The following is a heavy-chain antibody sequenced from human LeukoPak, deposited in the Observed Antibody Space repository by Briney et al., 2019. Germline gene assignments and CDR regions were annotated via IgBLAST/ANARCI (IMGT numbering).Heavy chain of an antibody. Sequence: SETLSLTCAVYGGPFSGYYWSWIRQPPGKGLEWIGEINHSGSTNYNPSLKSRVTMSVDTSKNQFSLRLSSVTAADTAVYYCARYYYDPSGYYHDYWGQGTLVTVSS. CDR3: ARYYYDPSGYYHDY. D-gene: IGHD3-22*01. J-gene: IGHJ4*02. V-gene: IGHV4-34*10. CDR1: GGPFSGYY. CDR2: INHSGST.